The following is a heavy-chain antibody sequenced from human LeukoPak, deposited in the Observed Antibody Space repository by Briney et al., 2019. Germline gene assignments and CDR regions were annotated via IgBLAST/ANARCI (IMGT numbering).Heavy chain of an antibody. CDR3: AKGLIRGVIT. V-gene: IGHV3-23*01. D-gene: IGHD3-10*01. CDR2: ISGSGGST. Sequence: PGGSLRLSCAASGFTFSSSGMSSVRQASGKGLEWVSAISGSGGSTYYADSVKGRFTVSRDNSKNTLYLQMNGLRVEDTAVYYCAKGLIRGVITWGQGTLVTVSS. CDR1: GFTFSSSG. J-gene: IGHJ5*02.